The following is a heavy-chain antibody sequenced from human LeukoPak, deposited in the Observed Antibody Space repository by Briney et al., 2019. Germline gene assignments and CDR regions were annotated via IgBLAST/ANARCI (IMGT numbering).Heavy chain of an antibody. D-gene: IGHD3-22*01. V-gene: IGHV3-9*01. CDR2: ISWNSGSI. J-gene: IGHJ4*02. CDR3: ARVAYYYDSSGYFDY. CDR1: GFTFDDYA. Sequence: GRSLRLSCAASGFTFDDYAMHWVRQAPGKGLEWVSGISWNSGSIGYADSVKGRFTISRDNAKNSLYLQMNSLRAEDTALYYCARVAYYYDSSGYFDYWGQGTLVTVSS.